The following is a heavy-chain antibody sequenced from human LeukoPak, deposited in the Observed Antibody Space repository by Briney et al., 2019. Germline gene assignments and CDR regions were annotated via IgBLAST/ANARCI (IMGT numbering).Heavy chain of an antibody. V-gene: IGHV3-74*01. Sequence: GGSLRLSCAASGFTFSNYWMHWVRQAPGKGLLWVSRINTDGSTTSYADSVKGRFTISRDNAKNTLYLQMNSLRAEDTAVYYCARVPRGQYDWFDPWGQGTPVTVSS. CDR2: INTDGSTT. CDR1: GFTFSNYW. D-gene: IGHD3-10*01. CDR3: ARVPRGQYDWFDP. J-gene: IGHJ5*02.